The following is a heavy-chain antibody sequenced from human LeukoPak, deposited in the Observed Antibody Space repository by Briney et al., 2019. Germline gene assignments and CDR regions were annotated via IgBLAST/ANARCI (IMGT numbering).Heavy chain of an antibody. CDR2: ISYDGNHN. Sequence: GGSLRLSCAASGLTFSDHAMHWVRQAPGKGLEWLGVISYDGNHNHYADSVKGRFTVSRDNSKNTVYLHMSSLKPEDTAVYYCARDLGSYGWGNHFDYWGQGTLVTVSS. CDR1: GLTFSDHA. CDR3: ARDLGSYGWGNHFDY. J-gene: IGHJ4*02. V-gene: IGHV3-30-3*01. D-gene: IGHD3-16*01.